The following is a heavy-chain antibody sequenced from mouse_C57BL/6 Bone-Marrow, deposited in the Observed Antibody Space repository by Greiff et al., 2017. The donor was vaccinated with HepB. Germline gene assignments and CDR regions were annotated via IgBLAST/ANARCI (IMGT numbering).Heavy chain of an antibody. CDR2: IRNKANNHAT. Sequence: EVQGVESGGGLVQPGGSMKLSCAASGFTFSDAWMDWVRQSPEKGLEWVAEIRNKANNHATYYAESVKGRFTISRDDSKSSVYLQMNSLRAEDTGIYYCTNFPYYYGSSTPWYFDVWGTGTTVTVSS. J-gene: IGHJ1*03. CDR3: TNFPYYYGSSTPWYFDV. CDR1: GFTFSDAW. V-gene: IGHV6-6*01. D-gene: IGHD1-1*01.